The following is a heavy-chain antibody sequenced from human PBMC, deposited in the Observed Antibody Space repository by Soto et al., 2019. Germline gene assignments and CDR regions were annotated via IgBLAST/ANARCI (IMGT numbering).Heavy chain of an antibody. J-gene: IGHJ4*02. D-gene: IGHD3-22*01. CDR1: GFTFSSYW. Sequence: GGSLRLSCAASGFTFSSYWMHWVRQAPGKGLVWVSRINSDGSSTSYADSVKGRFTISRDNAKNTLYLQMNSLRAEDTAVYYCARVGYYYDSSGPIPGFDYWGQGTLVTVSS. CDR3: ARVGYYYDSSGPIPGFDY. V-gene: IGHV3-74*01. CDR2: INSDGSST.